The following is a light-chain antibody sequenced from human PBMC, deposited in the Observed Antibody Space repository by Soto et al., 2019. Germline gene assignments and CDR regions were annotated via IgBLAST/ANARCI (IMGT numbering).Light chain of an antibody. Sequence: DISLTPSPDSMAVSLGERATINCKSSQSVLYSSNNKNYLAWYQQKPGQPPKLLIYWASTRESGVPDRFSGSGSGTDFTLTISSLQAEDVAVYYCQQYYSTPRTFGQGTKVDIK. CDR3: QQYYSTPRT. V-gene: IGKV4-1*01. CDR2: WAS. J-gene: IGKJ1*01. CDR1: QSVLYSSNNKNY.